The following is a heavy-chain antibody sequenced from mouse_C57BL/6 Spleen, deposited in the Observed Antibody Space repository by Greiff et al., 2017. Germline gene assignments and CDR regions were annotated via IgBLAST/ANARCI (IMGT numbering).Heavy chain of an antibody. CDR3: TGYGNPYDYAMDY. D-gene: IGHD2-1*01. CDR2: IDPETGGT. CDR1: GYTFTDYE. V-gene: IGHV1-15*01. Sequence: VQLQQSGAELVRPGASVTLSCKASGYTFTDYEMHWVKQTPVHGLEWIGAIDPETGGTAYNQKFKGKAILTADKSSSTAYMELRSLTSEDSAVYYCTGYGNPYDYAMDYWGQGTSVTVSS. J-gene: IGHJ4*01.